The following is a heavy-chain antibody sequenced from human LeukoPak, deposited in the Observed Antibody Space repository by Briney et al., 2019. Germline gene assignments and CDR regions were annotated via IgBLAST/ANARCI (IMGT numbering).Heavy chain of an antibody. CDR1: GYSISSGYY. D-gene: IGHD6-13*01. CDR2: IYHSGST. Sequence: KPSETLSLTCAVSGYSISSGYYWGWIRQPPGKGLGWIGSIYHSGSTYYNPSLKSRVTISVDTSKNQFSLKLSSVNAADTTVYYCAGGNGYSRKQTVYYFDYWGQGTLVTVSS. CDR3: AGGNGYSRKQTVYYFDY. J-gene: IGHJ4*02. V-gene: IGHV4-38-2*01.